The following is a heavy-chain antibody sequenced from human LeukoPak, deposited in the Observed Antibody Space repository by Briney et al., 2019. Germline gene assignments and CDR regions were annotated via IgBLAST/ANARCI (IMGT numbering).Heavy chain of an antibody. V-gene: IGHV3-7*05. J-gene: IGHJ4*02. CDR2: IKEDGSGK. D-gene: IGHD5-18*01. CDR3: ARADMVDY. Sequence: GGSLRLSCAASGFTFSSYWMSWVRQAPGKGLEWVANIKEDGSGKYYVDSVRGRFTISRDNAKSSLYLQMNSLRAEDTAIYYCARADMVDYWGQGTLVTVSS. CDR1: GFTFSSYW.